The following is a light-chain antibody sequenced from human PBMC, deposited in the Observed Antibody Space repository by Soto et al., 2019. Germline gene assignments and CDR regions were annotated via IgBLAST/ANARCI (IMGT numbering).Light chain of an antibody. CDR1: RSNIGSDT. J-gene: IGLJ3*02. CDR2: SNN. V-gene: IGLV1-44*01. CDR3: AAWDGSLNGWV. Sequence: QLVLTQPPSASGTPGQRVTISCSGSRSNIGSDTVNWYQQLPETAPKLLIYSNNQRPSGVPDRFSGSKSGTSASLAISGLQSEDEADYYCAAWDGSLNGWVFGGGTKLTVL.